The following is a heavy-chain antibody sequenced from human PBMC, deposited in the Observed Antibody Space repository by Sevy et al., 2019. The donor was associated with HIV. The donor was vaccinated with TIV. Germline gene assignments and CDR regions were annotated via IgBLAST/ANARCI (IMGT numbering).Heavy chain of an antibody. V-gene: IGHV3-23*01. D-gene: IGHD2-15*01. CDR2: ISGSGGST. Sequence: GGCLRLSCAASGFTFSSYAMSWVRQAPGKGLEWISAISGSGGSTYYADSVKGRFTISRDNSKNMLYLQMNSLRAEDTAVYYYAKDSAGIVVVVAALDYWGQGTLVTVSS. J-gene: IGHJ4*02. CDR1: GFTFSSYA. CDR3: AKDSAGIVVVVAALDY.